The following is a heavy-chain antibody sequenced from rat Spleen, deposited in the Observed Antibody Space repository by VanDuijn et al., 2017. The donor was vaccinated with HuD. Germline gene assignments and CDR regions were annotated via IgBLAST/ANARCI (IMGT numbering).Heavy chain of an antibody. V-gene: IGHV5-46*01. J-gene: IGHJ2*01. CDR2: VSTRGDIT. D-gene: IGHD2-2*01. Sequence: EVQLVESGGGLVQPGRSMQLSCAASGFVFSFFPMAWVRQAPTRGLEWVATVSTRGDITYYRDSVKGRFTVSRDDAQSTLHLQLDSLRSEDTATYYCARLGDRIPASYFDYWGPGVMVTVSS. CDR1: GFVFSFFP. CDR3: ARLGDRIPASYFDY.